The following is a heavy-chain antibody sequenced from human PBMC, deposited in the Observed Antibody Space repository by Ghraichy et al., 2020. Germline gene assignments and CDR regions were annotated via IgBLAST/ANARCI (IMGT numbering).Heavy chain of an antibody. V-gene: IGHV4-39*01. CDR1: GGSISSGSYY. CDR3: ARRGYGNAFDI. CDR2: VSNSGST. D-gene: IGHD5-12*01. Sequence: SETLSLTCTVSGGSISSGSYYWGWIRQPPGKGLEWIGSVSNSGSTYYNSSLKSRVTISVDTSKNQFSLNLSSVTAADTAVYYCARRGYGNAFDIWGQGALVPVSS. J-gene: IGHJ3*02.